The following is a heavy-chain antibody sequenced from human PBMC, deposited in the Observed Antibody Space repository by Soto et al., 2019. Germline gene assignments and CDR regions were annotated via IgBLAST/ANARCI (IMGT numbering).Heavy chain of an antibody. V-gene: IGHV4-59*01. D-gene: IGHD3-3*01. CDR2: IYYSGST. J-gene: IGHJ5*02. CDR1: GGSISSYY. Sequence: PSETLSLTCTVSGGSISSYYWSWIRQPPGKGLEWIGYIYYSGSTNYNPSLKSRVTISVDTSKNQFSLKLSSVTAADTAVYYCEIEAYVFWSGLPQGFDTWCLENLLTVSS. CDR3: EIEAYVFWSGLPQGFDT.